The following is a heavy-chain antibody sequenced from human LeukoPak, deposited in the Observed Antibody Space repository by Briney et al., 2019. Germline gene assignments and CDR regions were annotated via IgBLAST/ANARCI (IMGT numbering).Heavy chain of an antibody. Sequence: PSETLSLTCSVSAVSISSTSNYWGCLGQAPGKGLELIRSMYYSGNTYYRPSLKSRVTISVDTSKSQFSMKLDSVTAADTAVYYCARSYGSGSYPAHLFDYWGQGTLVTVSS. J-gene: IGHJ4*02. CDR2: MYYSGNT. D-gene: IGHD3-10*01. V-gene: IGHV4-39*01. CDR1: AVSISSTSNY. CDR3: ARSYGSGSYPAHLFDY.